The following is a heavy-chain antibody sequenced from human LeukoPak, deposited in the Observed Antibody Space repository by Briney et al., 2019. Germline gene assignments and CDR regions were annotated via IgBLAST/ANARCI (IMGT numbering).Heavy chain of an antibody. J-gene: IGHJ4*02. Sequence: GRSLRLPCAASGFTFSSYAMHWVRQVPGKGLEWVAVIPYDGSNKYYADSVKGRFTISRDNPKNTLYLQINSLRAEDSAVYYCAKAHVSGSWSGYYDYWGQGTLVTVSS. CDR2: IPYDGSNK. D-gene: IGHD3-3*01. V-gene: IGHV3-30-3*01. CDR3: AKAHVSGSWSGYYDY. CDR1: GFTFSSYA.